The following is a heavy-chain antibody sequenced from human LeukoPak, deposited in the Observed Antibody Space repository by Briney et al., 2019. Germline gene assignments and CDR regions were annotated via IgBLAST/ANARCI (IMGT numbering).Heavy chain of an antibody. D-gene: IGHD1-26*01. Sequence: GGSLRLSCAASGFTFSNAWMNWVRQAPGKGPEWVGRIKSKTDGGTTDYAAPVKGRFTISRDDSTNTLFLQMNSLKTEDTALYYCTRIIKSGSFDYWGQGTLVTVSS. CDR2: IKSKTDGGTT. J-gene: IGHJ4*02. V-gene: IGHV3-15*01. CDR1: GFTFSNAW. CDR3: TRIIKSGSFDY.